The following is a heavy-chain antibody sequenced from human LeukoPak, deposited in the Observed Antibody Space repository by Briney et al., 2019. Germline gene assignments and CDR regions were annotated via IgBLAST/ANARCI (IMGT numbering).Heavy chain of an antibody. Sequence: ASVKISCKASGDTFSSFGFGWVRQAPGQGFEWMGWISAYSGNRNSARNFQEGVTMTTEKSTNTAYMELRGLTSGDTAVYFCATTDLTWGQGTLVTVSS. V-gene: IGHV1-18*01. CDR1: GDTFSSFG. CDR3: ATTDLT. J-gene: IGHJ5*02. CDR2: ISAYSGNR. D-gene: IGHD3-3*01.